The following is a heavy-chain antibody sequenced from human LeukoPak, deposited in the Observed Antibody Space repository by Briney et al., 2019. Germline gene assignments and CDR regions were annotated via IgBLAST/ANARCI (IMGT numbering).Heavy chain of an antibody. J-gene: IGHJ5*02. CDR1: GGSISSGDYY. CDR3: ARRLTQYDCFDP. CDR2: IYYSGST. D-gene: IGHD2-2*01. V-gene: IGHV4-30-4*01. Sequence: SETLSLTCTVSGGSISSGDYYWSWIRQPPGKGLEWIGYIYYSGSTYYNPSLKSRVTISVDTSKNQFSLHLNSVTPEDTAVYYCARRLTQYDCFDPWGQGILVTVSS.